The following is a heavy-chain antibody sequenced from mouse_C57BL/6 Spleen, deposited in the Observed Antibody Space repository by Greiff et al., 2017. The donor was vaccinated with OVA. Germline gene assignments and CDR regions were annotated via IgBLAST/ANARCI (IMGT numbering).Heavy chain of an antibody. CDR2: INPNNGGT. D-gene: IGHD1-1*01. Sequence: EVQLQQSGPELVKPGASVKISCKASGYTFTDYYMNWVKQSPGKSLEWIGDINPNNGGTSYNQKFKGKATLTVDKSSSTAYMQLRSLTSEDSAVYCCARRVTTVASMDYWGQGTSVTVSS. CDR1: GYTFTDYY. CDR3: ARRVTTVASMDY. J-gene: IGHJ4*01. V-gene: IGHV1-26*01.